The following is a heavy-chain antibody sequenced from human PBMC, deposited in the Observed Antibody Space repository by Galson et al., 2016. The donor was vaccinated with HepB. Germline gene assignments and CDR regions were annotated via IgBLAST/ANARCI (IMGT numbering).Heavy chain of an antibody. CDR2: IYPGDSET. CDR1: GYSFTNYW. J-gene: IGHJ6*02. D-gene: IGHD2-2*01. V-gene: IGHV5-51*01. Sequence: QSGAEVTKPGESLKISCKGSGYSFTNYWIGWVRQMPGKGLEWMGIIYPGDSETRYSPSFQGQVTISVDKSISTAYLQWSSLKASDTAMYYCARSAGYCISASCYEDYYYGMDVWGQGTTVTVSS. CDR3: ARSAGYCISASCYEDYYYGMDV.